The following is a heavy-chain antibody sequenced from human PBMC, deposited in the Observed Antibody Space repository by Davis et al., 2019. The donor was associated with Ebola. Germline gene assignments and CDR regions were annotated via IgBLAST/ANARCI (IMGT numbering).Heavy chain of an antibody. CDR1: GFTFSSYW. CDR2: ISYDGSNK. J-gene: IGHJ4*02. D-gene: IGHD1-26*01. V-gene: IGHV3-30*18. Sequence: PGGSLRLSCAASGFTFSSYWMHWVRQAPGKGLEWVAVISYDGSNKYYADSVKGRFTISRDNSKNTLYLQMNSLRAEDTAVYYCAKAWVGAIDYWGQGTLVTVSS. CDR3: AKAWVGAIDY.